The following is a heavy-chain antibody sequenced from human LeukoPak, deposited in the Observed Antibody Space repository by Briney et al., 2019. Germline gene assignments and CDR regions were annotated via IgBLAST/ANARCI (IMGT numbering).Heavy chain of an antibody. V-gene: IGHV1-69*13. CDR1: GGTVSRYP. J-gene: IGHJ4*02. D-gene: IGHD4-23*01. CDR2: IIPIFGTA. Sequence: SVKVSCKASGGTVSRYPISWVRQAPGQGLEWMGGIIPIFGTANYAQKFQGRVTITADESTSTAYMELSSLRSEDTAVYYCASRLTGGDYGGIYYFDYWGQGTLVTVSS. CDR3: ASRLTGGDYGGIYYFDY.